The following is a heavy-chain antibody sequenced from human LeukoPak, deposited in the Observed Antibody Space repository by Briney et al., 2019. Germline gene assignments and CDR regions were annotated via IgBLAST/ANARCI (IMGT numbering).Heavy chain of an antibody. Sequence: GGSLRLSCAASGFTFSSYWMSWVRQAPGKGLEWVAHIKQDGSEKYYVDSVKGRFTISRDNAKKSLYLQINSLRAEDTAVYYCARHLSGITGYTYGRGVDYWGQGTPVTVSS. D-gene: IGHD5-18*01. J-gene: IGHJ4*02. V-gene: IGHV3-7*01. CDR1: GFTFSSYW. CDR2: IKQDGSEK. CDR3: ARHLSGITGYTYGRGVDY.